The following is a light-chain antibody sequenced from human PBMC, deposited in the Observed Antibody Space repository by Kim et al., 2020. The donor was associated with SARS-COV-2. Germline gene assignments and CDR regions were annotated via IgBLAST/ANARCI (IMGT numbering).Light chain of an antibody. J-gene: IGKJ2*01. Sequence: DVQMTQSPSSLSASVGDRVTITCQASQDISHSLNWYQQKPGKAPNLLIYDVSNLKTGVPSRFRGSGSGTDFTFTISGLQTEDIATYCCQQDRNLPYTFGQGTKLEI. CDR1: QDISHS. CDR2: DVS. V-gene: IGKV1-33*01. CDR3: QQDRNLPYT.